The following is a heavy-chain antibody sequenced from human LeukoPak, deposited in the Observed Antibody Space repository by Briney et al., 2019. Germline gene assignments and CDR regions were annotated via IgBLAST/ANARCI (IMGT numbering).Heavy chain of an antibody. Sequence: ASVKVSCKASGYTFTSYYMHWVRQAPGQGLEWMGIINPSGGSTSYAQKFQGRVTMTRDTSTSTVYMELSSLRSEDTAVYYCARDGSPGYCSGGSCYSDAFDIWGQGTMVTVSS. CDR3: ARDGSPGYCSGGSCYSDAFDI. CDR2: INPSGGST. V-gene: IGHV1-46*01. CDR1: GYTFTSYY. D-gene: IGHD2-15*01. J-gene: IGHJ3*02.